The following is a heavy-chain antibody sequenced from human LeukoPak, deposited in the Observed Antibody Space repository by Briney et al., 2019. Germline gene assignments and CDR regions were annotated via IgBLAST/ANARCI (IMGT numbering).Heavy chain of an antibody. CDR3: ARVHGTYYYDSSGYPVAFDI. D-gene: IGHD3-22*01. J-gene: IGHJ3*02. CDR2: IYSSESD. V-gene: IGHV4-4*07. Sequence: SQTLSLTCTVSGGSIGSSYWSWIRQPAGKGLEWIGHIYSSESDNYNPSLKSRVIMSVDTSKNQFSLKLSSVTAADTAVYYCARVHGTYYYDSSGYPVAFDIWGQGTMVTVSS. CDR1: GGSIGSSY.